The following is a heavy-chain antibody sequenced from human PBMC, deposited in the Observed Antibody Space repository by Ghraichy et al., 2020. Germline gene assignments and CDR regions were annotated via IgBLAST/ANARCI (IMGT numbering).Heavy chain of an antibody. CDR3: ARGYYYDSSGYNWFDP. Sequence: SQTLSLTCAISGDSVSSNSAAWNWIRQSPSRGLEWLGRTYYRSKWYNDYAVSVKSRITINPDTSKNQFSLQLNSVTPEDTAVYYCARGYYYDSSGYNWFDPWGQGTLVTVSS. CDR1: GDSVSSNSAA. CDR2: TYYRSKWYN. V-gene: IGHV6-1*01. J-gene: IGHJ5*02. D-gene: IGHD3-22*01.